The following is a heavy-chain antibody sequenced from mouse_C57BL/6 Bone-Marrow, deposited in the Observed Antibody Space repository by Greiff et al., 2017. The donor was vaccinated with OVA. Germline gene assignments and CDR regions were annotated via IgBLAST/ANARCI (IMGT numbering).Heavy chain of an antibody. CDR3: ARREGYGYDDAGFAY. D-gene: IGHD2-2*01. CDR1: GFTFSDYG. CDR2: ISSGSSTI. V-gene: IGHV5-17*01. J-gene: IGHJ3*01. Sequence: EVQGVESGGGLVKPGGSLKLSCAASGFTFSDYGMHWVRQAPEKGLEWVAYISSGSSTIYYADTVKGRFTISRDNAKNTLFLQMTSLRSEDTAMYYCARREGYGYDDAGFAYWGQGTLVTVSA.